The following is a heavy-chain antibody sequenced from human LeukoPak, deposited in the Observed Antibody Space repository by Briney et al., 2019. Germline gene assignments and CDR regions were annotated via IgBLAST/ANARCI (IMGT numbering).Heavy chain of an antibody. J-gene: IGHJ4*02. CDR1: GFTFSSYA. CDR2: ISGSGGST. D-gene: IGHD3-22*01. CDR3: AKSSYYDSSGYYWGRD. Sequence: PGGSLRLSCAASGFTFSSYAMSWVRQAPGKGLEWVSAISGSGGSTYYADSVKGRFTISRDSSKNTLYLQMNSLRAEDTAVYYCAKSSYYDSSGYYWGRDWGQGTLVTVSS. V-gene: IGHV3-23*01.